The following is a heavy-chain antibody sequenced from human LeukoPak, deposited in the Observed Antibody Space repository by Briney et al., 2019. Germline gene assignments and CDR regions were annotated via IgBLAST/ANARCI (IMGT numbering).Heavy chain of an antibody. V-gene: IGHV1-46*01. J-gene: IGHJ5*02. CDR2: ITTSGGST. D-gene: IGHD2-8*02. Sequence: ASVKVSCKASGYTFTSYYMHWVRQAPGQGLEWMGIITTSGGSTSYAQKFQGRVTMTRNTSISTAYMELSSLRSDDTAVYYCGRGRWSATGSPQFDHWGQATLVTVSS. CDR3: GRGRWSATGSPQFDH. CDR1: GYTFTSYY.